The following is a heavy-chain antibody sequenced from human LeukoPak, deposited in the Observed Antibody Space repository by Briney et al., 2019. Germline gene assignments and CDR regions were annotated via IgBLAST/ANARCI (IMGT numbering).Heavy chain of an antibody. CDR3: AKDRVGATLYFDF. CDR1: GFTFSSYA. D-gene: IGHD1-26*01. Sequence: GGSLRLSCAASGFTFSSYAMSWVRQAPGKGLEWVSGISGSGGSTYYADSVKGRFTISRDNSKNTLYLQMNSLRAEDTAVYYCAKDRVGATLYFDFWGQGTLLTVSS. CDR2: ISGSGGST. J-gene: IGHJ4*02. V-gene: IGHV3-23*01.